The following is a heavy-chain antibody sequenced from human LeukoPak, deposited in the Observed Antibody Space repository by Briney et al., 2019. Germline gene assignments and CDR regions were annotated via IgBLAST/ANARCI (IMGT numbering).Heavy chain of an antibody. J-gene: IGHJ1*01. CDR2: INPNSGGT. Sequence: GASVTVSCKASGYTFTGYYMHWVRQAPGQGLEWMGWINPNSGGTNYAQKFQGRVTMTRDTSISTAYMELSRLRSDDTAVYYCVKGGEQVTWNFQNWGQGTLVTVSS. V-gene: IGHV1-2*02. CDR1: GYTFTGYY. D-gene: IGHD1/OR15-1a*01. CDR3: VKGGEQVTWNFQN.